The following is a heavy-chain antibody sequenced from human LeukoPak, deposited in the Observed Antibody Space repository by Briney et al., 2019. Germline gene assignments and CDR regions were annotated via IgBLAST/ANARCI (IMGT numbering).Heavy chain of an antibody. D-gene: IGHD4-17*01. Sequence: SVKVSCKASGGTFSSYAISWVRQAPGQGLEWMGGIIPIFGTANYAQKFQGRVTITADKSTSTAYMELSSLRSEDTAVYYCARDARTTVTTGLLDPDLYYGMDVWGQGTTVTVSS. V-gene: IGHV1-69*06. CDR1: GGTFSSYA. J-gene: IGHJ6*02. CDR3: ARDARTTVTTGLLDPDLYYGMDV. CDR2: IIPIFGTA.